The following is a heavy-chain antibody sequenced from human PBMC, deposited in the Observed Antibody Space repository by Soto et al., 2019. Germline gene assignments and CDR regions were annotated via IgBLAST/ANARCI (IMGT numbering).Heavy chain of an antibody. Sequence: QITLKESGPTLVKRTQTLTLTCTFSGFSLSTSGVGVGWIRQPPGKALEWLALIYWDDDKRYSPSLKSRLTITKDTSKNQVVLTMTNMDPVDTATYYCAHRHGSGSYRWFDPWGQGTLVTVSS. J-gene: IGHJ5*02. CDR2: IYWDDDK. CDR3: AHRHGSGSYRWFDP. D-gene: IGHD3-10*01. V-gene: IGHV2-5*02. CDR1: GFSLSTSGVG.